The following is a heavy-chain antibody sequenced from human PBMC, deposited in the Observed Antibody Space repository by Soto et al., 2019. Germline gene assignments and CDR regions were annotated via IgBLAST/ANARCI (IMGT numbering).Heavy chain of an antibody. J-gene: IGHJ3*02. V-gene: IGHV3-74*01. Sequence: VSLRLSCAASGFSLSGYWMHWVRQAPGKGLVWVSRIDTYGSATKYADSVEGRFSISKDNAENTLYLQMNNLRADDTAVYYCVRVLKSIGWDNDVFDIWGQGTMVTVSS. CDR3: VRVLKSIGWDNDVFDI. D-gene: IGHD6-19*01. CDR1: GFSLSGYW. CDR2: IDTYGSAT.